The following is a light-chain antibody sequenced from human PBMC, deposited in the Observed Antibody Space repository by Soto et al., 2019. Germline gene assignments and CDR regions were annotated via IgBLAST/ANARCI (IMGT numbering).Light chain of an antibody. V-gene: IGKV1-5*01. J-gene: IGKJ4*01. CDR3: QQYNSYSPLT. Sequence: DIQMTQSPSSLSASVGDRVTITCRASQYISGWLAWYQQKPGKAPKLLIFDAFSLESGVPSRFSGSRSVTEFTLTISSLQPDDYATYFCQQYNSYSPLTFGGGTKVDIK. CDR1: QYISGW. CDR2: DAF.